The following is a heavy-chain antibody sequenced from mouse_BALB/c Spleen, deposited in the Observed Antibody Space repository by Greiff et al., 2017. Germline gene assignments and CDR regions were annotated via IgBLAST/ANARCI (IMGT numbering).Heavy chain of an antibody. J-gene: IGHJ2*01. CDR1: GFNIKDTY. CDR2: IDPASGNT. D-gene: IGHD2-3*01. CDR3: ARGTFPWLVLDY. Sequence: EVQLQQSGAELVKPGASVKLSCTASGFNIKDTYMPWVQQRPEQGLEWIGRIDPASGNTKYAPKFQGRATIPADTSSNTAYLQLSSLTSEDTAVYYRARGTFPWLVLDYWGQGTTVTVSS. V-gene: IGHV14-3*02.